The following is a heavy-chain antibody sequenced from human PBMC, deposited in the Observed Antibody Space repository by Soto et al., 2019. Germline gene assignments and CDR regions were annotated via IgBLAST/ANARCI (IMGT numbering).Heavy chain of an antibody. CDR2: ISGSGGST. J-gene: IGHJ5*02. V-gene: IGHV3-23*01. D-gene: IGHD6-13*01. Sequence: EVQLLESGGGLVQPGGSLRLSCAASGFTFSSYAMSWVRQAPGKGLEWVSAISGSGGSTYYADSVKGRFTISRDNSKNTLYLQMNSLRAEDTAVYYCAKDGLWGIAAARMLYNWFDPWGQGTLVTVSS. CDR1: GFTFSSYA. CDR3: AKDGLWGIAAARMLYNWFDP.